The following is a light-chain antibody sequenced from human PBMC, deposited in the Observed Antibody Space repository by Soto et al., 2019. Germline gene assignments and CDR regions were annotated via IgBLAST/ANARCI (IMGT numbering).Light chain of an antibody. CDR1: QSISNH. V-gene: IGKV1-39*01. CDR2: AAS. J-gene: IGKJ1*01. CDR3: QQSYSSPPT. Sequence: DIQMTQSPSTLSGSVGDRVIITCRASQSISNHLNWYQQKPGKAPKLLIFAASSLQSGVPSRFSGSRSGPDFTLTISSLQPEDFATYYCQQSYSSPPTFGQGTKVDI.